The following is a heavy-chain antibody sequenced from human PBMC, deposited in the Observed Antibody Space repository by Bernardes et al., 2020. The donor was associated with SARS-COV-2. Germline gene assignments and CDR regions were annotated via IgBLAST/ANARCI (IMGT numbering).Heavy chain of an antibody. CDR2: IYYSGST. CDR3: ARGRTFWSGGVQYFDY. D-gene: IGHD3-3*01. Sequence: SETLSLTCTVSGGSISSGGYYWSWIRQHPGKGLEWIGYIYYSGSTYYNPSLKSRVTISVDRSRNQFSLKMSSVTAADTAVYYCARGRTFWSGGVQYFDYWGQGILVTVSS. CDR1: GGSISSGGYY. V-gene: IGHV4-31*03. J-gene: IGHJ4*02.